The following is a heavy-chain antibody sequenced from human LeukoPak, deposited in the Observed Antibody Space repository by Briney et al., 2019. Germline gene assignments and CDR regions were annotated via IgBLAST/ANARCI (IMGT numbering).Heavy chain of an antibody. V-gene: IGHV1-2*02. CDR3: ASRSEIQPGNFDY. D-gene: IGHD5-18*01. J-gene: IGHJ4*02. CDR2: INTNSGGT. Sequence: ASVKVSCKASGYTFTVYYMHRVRQAPGQGLEWMGWINTNSGGTNYAQKFQGRVTMTRDTSISTAYMELSRLRSDGTAVYYCASRSEIQPGNFDYWGQGTLVTVSS. CDR1: GYTFTVYY.